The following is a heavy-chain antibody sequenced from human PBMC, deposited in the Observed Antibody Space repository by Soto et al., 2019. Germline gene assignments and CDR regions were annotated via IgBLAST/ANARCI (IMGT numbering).Heavy chain of an antibody. CDR3: ARGKTTVTTHGMDV. Sequence: SETLSLTCTVPGGSISSSSYYWGWIRQPPGKGLEWIGSIYYSGSTYYNPSLKSRVTISVDTSKNQFSLKLSSVTAADTAVYYCARGKTTVTTHGMDVWGQGTTVTVSS. D-gene: IGHD4-17*01. J-gene: IGHJ6*02. V-gene: IGHV4-39*01. CDR2: IYYSGST. CDR1: GGSISSSSYY.